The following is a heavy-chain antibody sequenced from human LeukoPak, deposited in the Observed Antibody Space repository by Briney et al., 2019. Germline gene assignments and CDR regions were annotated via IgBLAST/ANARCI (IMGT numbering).Heavy chain of an antibody. J-gene: IGHJ4*02. CDR1: GGSFSGYY. CDR3: ARHTTTGTYSLEY. CDR2: INHSGST. D-gene: IGHD1-1*01. Sequence: PSETLSLTCAVYGGSFSGYYWSWIRQPPGKGLEWIGEINHSGSTNYNPSLKSRVTISVDTSKNQFSLKLSSVTAADTAVYYCARHTTTGTYSLEYWGQGTLVTVSS. V-gene: IGHV4-34*01.